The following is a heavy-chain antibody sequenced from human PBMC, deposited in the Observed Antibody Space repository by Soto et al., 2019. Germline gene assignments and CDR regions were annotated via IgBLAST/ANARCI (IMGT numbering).Heavy chain of an antibody. CDR2: INAGNGNT. V-gene: IGHV1-3*01. D-gene: IGHD5-12*01. CDR1: GYTFTSYA. J-gene: IGHJ6*03. CDR3: ARDPVATILGYHYYYMDV. Sequence: GASVKVSCKASGYTFTSYAMHWVRQAPGQRLEWMGWINAGNGNTKYSQKFRGRVTITRDTSASTAYMELSSLRSEDTAVYYCARDPVATILGYHYYYMDVWGKGTTVTVSS.